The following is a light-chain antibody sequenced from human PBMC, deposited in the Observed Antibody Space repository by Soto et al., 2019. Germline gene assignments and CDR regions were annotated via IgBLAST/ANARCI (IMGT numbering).Light chain of an antibody. CDR2: TTS. V-gene: IGKV3D-20*02. J-gene: IGKJ2*01. CDR1: QSVTSSC. Sequence: EIVLTQSPATLSLSPGERATLSCTASQSVTSSCLAWYQRKPGQAPRLLIHTTSTRATDIPDRFSGSGSGTDFTLTISRLQPEDFATYYCQQSYSTPVTFGQGTKLEI. CDR3: QQSYSTPVT.